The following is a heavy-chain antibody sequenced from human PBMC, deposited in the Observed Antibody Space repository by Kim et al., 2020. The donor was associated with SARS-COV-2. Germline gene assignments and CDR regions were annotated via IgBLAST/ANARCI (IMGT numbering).Heavy chain of an antibody. J-gene: IGHJ4*02. D-gene: IGHD3-22*01. V-gene: IGHV4-59*09. CDR3: ARGSKDYYDSSGYYCDY. Sequence: LKGRVTISVDTSKNQFSLKMSSVTAADTAVYYCARGSKDYYDSSGYYCDYWGQGTLVTVSS.